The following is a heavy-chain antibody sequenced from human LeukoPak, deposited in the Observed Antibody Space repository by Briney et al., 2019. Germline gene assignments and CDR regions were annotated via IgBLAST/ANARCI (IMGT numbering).Heavy chain of an antibody. Sequence: SETLSLTCTVSGGSISSSSYYWGWIRQPPGKGLEWIGSIYYSGSTYYNPSLKSRVTISVDTSKNQFSLKLSSVTAADTAVYYCARTFLLFWFDPWGQGTLVTVSS. D-gene: IGHD2-21*02. V-gene: IGHV4-39*07. CDR2: IYYSGST. CDR3: ARTFLLFWFDP. J-gene: IGHJ5*02. CDR1: GGSISSSSYY.